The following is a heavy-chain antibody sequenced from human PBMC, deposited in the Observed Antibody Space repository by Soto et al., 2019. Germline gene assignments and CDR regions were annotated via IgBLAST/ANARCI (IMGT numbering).Heavy chain of an antibody. V-gene: IGHV1-46*03. CDR3: ARGTPATRPPRWYMYF. J-gene: IGHJ6*03. D-gene: IGHD5-12*01. CDR1: GYTFTSYY. CDR2: INPSGGST. Sequence: ASVKVSCKASGYTFTSYYMHWVRQAPGQGLEWMGIINPSGGSTSYAQKFQGRVTMTRDTSTSTVYMELSSLRSEDTAVYYCARGTPATRPPRWYMYFWTKRTTVTVSS.